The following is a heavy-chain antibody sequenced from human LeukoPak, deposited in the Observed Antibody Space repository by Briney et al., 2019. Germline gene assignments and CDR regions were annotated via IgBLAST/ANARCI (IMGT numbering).Heavy chain of an antibody. D-gene: IGHD3-10*01. V-gene: IGHV3-30*02. CDR3: AKDLEWFGELLGGGYFDY. Sequence: GGSLRLSCAASGFTFSSYGMHWVRQAPGKRLGWVAFIRYDGSNKYYADSVKGRFTISRDNSKNTLYLQMNSLRAEDTAVYYCAKDLEWFGELLGGGYFDYWGQGTLVTVSS. CDR2: IRYDGSNK. J-gene: IGHJ4*03. CDR1: GFTFSSYG.